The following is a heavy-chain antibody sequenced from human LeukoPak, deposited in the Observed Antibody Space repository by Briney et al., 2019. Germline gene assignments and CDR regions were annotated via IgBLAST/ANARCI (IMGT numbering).Heavy chain of an antibody. Sequence: SETLSLTCTVSGGSVTGGTYYWSWIRQPPGKGLEWIGYFYYSGSTNFDPSLKSRVTISVDTSKNQFSLKLSSVTAADTAVYYCARAGYCSGGSCFRVYYFDSWGQGALVTVSS. CDR2: FYYSGST. J-gene: IGHJ4*02. D-gene: IGHD2-15*01. CDR3: ARAGYCSGGSCFRVYYFDS. V-gene: IGHV4-61*01. CDR1: GGSVTGGTYY.